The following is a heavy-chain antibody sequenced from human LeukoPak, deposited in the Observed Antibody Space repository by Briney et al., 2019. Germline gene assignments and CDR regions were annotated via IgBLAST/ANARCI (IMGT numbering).Heavy chain of an antibody. V-gene: IGHV4-59*11. J-gene: IGHJ6*03. Sequence: GSLRLSCVASGFSFSSHWMSWVRQAPGKGLEWIGYIYYSGSTNYNPSLKSRVTISVDTSKNQFSLKLSSVTAADTAVYYCARDGREDRPTYHYYMDVWGKGTTVTVSS. CDR2: IYYSGST. CDR3: ARDGREDRPTYHYYMDV. CDR1: GFSFSSHW. D-gene: IGHD1-14*01.